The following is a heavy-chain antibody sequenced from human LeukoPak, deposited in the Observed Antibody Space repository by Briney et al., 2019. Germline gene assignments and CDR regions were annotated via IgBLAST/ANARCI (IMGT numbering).Heavy chain of an antibody. CDR2: INPHSGDT. Sequence: ASVKVSCKASGYTFTGYYMHWVRQAPGQGLEWMGWINPHSGDTEYAQKFQGRVTMTTDTSISTASMDLSRLRSDDTAVYYCARDPGRGRYSNFDYWGQGTLVTVSS. J-gene: IGHJ4*02. D-gene: IGHD3-16*02. CDR3: ARDPGRGRYSNFDY. V-gene: IGHV1-2*02. CDR1: GYTFTGYY.